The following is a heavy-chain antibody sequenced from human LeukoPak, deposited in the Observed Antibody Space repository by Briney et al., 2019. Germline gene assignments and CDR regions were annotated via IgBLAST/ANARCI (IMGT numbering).Heavy chain of an antibody. CDR2: LYSDGST. CDR3: AKSERLTMIGGWAPTFDY. V-gene: IGHV3-66*01. Sequence: GGSLRLSCAASGFTVSSKYMSWVRQAPGKGLEWVSILYSDGSTYYADSVEGRFTISRDNSKNTVYFQMNSLRVEDTAVCYCAKSERLTMIGGWAPTFDYWGQGTLVTVSS. D-gene: IGHD3-22*01. J-gene: IGHJ4*02. CDR1: GFTVSSKY.